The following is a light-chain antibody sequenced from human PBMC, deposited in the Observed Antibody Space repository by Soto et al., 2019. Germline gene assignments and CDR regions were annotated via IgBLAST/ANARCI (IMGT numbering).Light chain of an antibody. CDR1: QNINNY. J-gene: IGKJ5*01. CDR3: QQYDNLPP. Sequence: DIQMTQSASSRSACARDNVTITCQASQNINNYLNWYQQKPGRAPKLLIYDESNLEAGVPSRFRGSGSGTDFTFTISRLQPEDIATYYCQQYDNLPPFGQGARLEIK. CDR2: DES. V-gene: IGKV1-33*01.